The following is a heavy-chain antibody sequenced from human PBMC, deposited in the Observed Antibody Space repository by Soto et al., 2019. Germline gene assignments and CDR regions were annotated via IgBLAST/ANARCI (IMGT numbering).Heavy chain of an antibody. V-gene: IGHV4-59*01. D-gene: IGHD3-22*01. J-gene: IGHJ5*02. CDR2: VYYSGST. CDR3: ARVHRYYDSSGHEWFDP. Sequence: SETLSLSFNVSGGSISGYYWSWIRQPPGQGLEWIWYVYYSGSTNYDPSLKSRVTISVDTSKNQFSLRLSSVTAADTAVYYCARVHRYYDSSGHEWFDPWAQGTLVTVSS. CDR1: GGSISGYY.